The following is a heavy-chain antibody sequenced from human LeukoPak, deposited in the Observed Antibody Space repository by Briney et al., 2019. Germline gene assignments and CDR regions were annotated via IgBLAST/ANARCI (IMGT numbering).Heavy chain of an antibody. J-gene: IGHJ4*02. CDR1: GGSISSSSYY. D-gene: IGHD3-22*01. CDR2: IYYSGST. V-gene: IGHV4-39*01. Sequence: SETLSLTCTVSGGSISSSSYYWGWIRQPPGKGLEWIGSIYYSGSTYYNPSLESRVTISVDTSKNQFSLKLSSVTAADTAVYYCARRYYDSSGYDFDYWGQGTLVTVSS. CDR3: ARRYYDSSGYDFDY.